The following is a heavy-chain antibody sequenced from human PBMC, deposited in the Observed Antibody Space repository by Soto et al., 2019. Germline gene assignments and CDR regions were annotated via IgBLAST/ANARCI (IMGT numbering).Heavy chain of an antibody. D-gene: IGHD3-16*01. V-gene: IGHV4-30-2*01. CDR2: IYHSGST. CDR3: ARGPPFH. Sequence: QLQLQEYGSGLVKPSQTLSLTCAVSGGSISSGGYSWSWIRQPPGKGLEWIGYIYHSGSTYYNPSLKSRVTISVDRSKNQFSLKLSSVTAADTAVYYCARGPPFHWGQGTLVTVSS. J-gene: IGHJ4*02. CDR1: GGSISSGGYS.